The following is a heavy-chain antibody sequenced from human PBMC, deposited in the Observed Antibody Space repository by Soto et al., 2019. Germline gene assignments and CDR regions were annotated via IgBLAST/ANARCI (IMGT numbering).Heavy chain of an antibody. D-gene: IGHD3-9*01. CDR3: ARVPFVGYFDWLDP. CDR2: MHHTQGT. J-gene: IGHJ5*02. V-gene: IGHV4-59*11. Sequence: KTSETLSLTCSVSGASISSHYWTWIRQPPGGGLEWIGYMHHTQGTNDNPSLRGRVHMSIDTSMNQFSLRLTSVTAADTAVYYCARVPFVGYFDWLDPWGHGTLVTVSS. CDR1: GASISSHY.